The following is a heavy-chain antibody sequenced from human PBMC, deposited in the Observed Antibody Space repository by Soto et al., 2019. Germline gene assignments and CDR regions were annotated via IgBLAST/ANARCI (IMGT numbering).Heavy chain of an antibody. Sequence: PSETLSLTCTVSGGSISSGDYYWGWIRHPPGKGLEWIGYIYYSGSTYYNPSLKSRVTISVDTSKNQFSLKLSSVTAADTAVYYCASANYYDSSGTLANYWGQGTLVTVSS. CDR3: ASANYYDSSGTLANY. CDR1: GGSISSGDYY. J-gene: IGHJ4*02. V-gene: IGHV4-30-4*01. CDR2: IYYSGST. D-gene: IGHD3-22*01.